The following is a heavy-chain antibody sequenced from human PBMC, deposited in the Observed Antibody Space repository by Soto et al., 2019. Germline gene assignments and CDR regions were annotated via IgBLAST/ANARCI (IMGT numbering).Heavy chain of an antibody. CDR1: GYSFTSYW. CDR2: IYPGDSDT. J-gene: IGHJ6*02. CDR3: ARPANYYDSSGYGMDV. Sequence: GESLKISCKGSGYSFTSYWIGWVRQMPGKGLEWMGIIYPGDSDTRYSPSFQGQVTISADKSISTAYLQWSSLKASDTAMYYCARPANYYDSSGYGMDVWGQGTTVTVSS. D-gene: IGHD3-22*01. V-gene: IGHV5-51*01.